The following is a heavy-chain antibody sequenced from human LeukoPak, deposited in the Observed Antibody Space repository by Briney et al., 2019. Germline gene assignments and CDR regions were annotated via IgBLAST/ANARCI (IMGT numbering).Heavy chain of an antibody. CDR2: ICYSGST. Sequence: SETLSLTCTVSGGSISSYYWSWIRQPPGKGLEWIGYICYSGSTNYNPSLKSRVTISVDTSKNQFSLKLSSVTAADTAVYYCARGSSPSRRDWYFDLWGRGTLVTVSS. CDR3: ARGSSPSRRDWYFDL. CDR1: GGSISSYY. D-gene: IGHD6-6*01. J-gene: IGHJ2*01. V-gene: IGHV4-59*01.